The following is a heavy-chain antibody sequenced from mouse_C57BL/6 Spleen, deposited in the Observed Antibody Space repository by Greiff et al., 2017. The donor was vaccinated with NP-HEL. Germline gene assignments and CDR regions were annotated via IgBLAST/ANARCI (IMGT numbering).Heavy chain of an antibody. V-gene: IGHV1-54*01. CDR3: ARSRSYHAMDY. J-gene: IGHJ4*01. CDR2: INPGSGGT. Sequence: VQLQQSGAELVRPGTSVKVSCKASGYAFTNYLIEWVKQRPGQGLEWIGVINPGSGGTNYNEKFKGKATLTADKSSSTAYMQLSSLTSEDSAVYFCARSRSYHAMDYWGQGTSVTVSS. CDR1: GYAFTNYL. D-gene: IGHD1-1*01.